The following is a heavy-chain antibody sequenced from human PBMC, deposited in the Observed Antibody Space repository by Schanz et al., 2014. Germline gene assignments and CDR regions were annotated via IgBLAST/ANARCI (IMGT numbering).Heavy chain of an antibody. CDR3: ARAEINSGYARYYYGMDV. D-gene: IGHD5-12*01. CDR1: GGYMKLYS. CDR2: IYYSGST. Sequence: QVQLQESGPGLVKPSETLSLTCAVSGGYMKLYSWSWIRQAPGKGLEWIGYIYYSGSTNYNPSLKSRVTISVDTSKNQFSLKLSSVTAADTAVYYCARAEINSGYARYYYGMDVWGQGTTVTVSS. V-gene: IGHV4-59*01. J-gene: IGHJ6*02.